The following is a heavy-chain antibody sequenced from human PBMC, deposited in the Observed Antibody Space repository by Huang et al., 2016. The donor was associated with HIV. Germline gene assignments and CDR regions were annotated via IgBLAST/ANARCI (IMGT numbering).Heavy chain of an antibody. V-gene: IGHV3-74*01. CDR3: VRDPRIQSWLNYFDY. D-gene: IGHD3-22*01. CDR1: GFTFSSYW. CDR2: INSEGGSS. J-gene: IGHJ4*02. Sequence: EVQLVESGGGLVQPGGSLRLSCAASGFTFSSYWMHWVRQAPGKGLVWVSRINSEGGSSGYADSVKGRFTISRDNAKNTRYLQMNSLRAEDTAVYYCVRDPRIQSWLNYFDYWGQGTLVSVSS.